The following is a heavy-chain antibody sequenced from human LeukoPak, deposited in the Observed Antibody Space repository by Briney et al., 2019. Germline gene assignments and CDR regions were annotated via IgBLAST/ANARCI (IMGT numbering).Heavy chain of an antibody. CDR3: ARRPYDSSRYCFDY. D-gene: IGHD3-22*01. V-gene: IGHV5-51*01. J-gene: IGHJ4*02. CDR1: GYSFTSYW. CDR2: IYPGDSET. Sequence: GESLKISCKGSGYSFTSYWIGLVRQMPGKGLEWMGIIYPGDSETRYSPSFQGQVTMSADKSIRTVYLQWSSLKASDTAMYYCARRPYDSSRYCFDYWGQGTLVTVSS.